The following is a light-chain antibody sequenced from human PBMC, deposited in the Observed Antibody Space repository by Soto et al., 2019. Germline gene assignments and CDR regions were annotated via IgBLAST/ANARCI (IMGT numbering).Light chain of an antibody. V-gene: IGLV1-44*01. CDR2: SNN. J-gene: IGLJ2*01. CDR3: AAWDDRLSGVV. CDR1: SSNIGSNT. Sequence: QPVLTPPPSASGTPGQRVTISCSGSSSNIGSNTVNWYPQLPGTAPKLLIYSNNQRPSGVPDRFSGSKSGTSGSLAISGLQSGYEAPSYCAAWDDRLSGVVFGGVTKLTVL.